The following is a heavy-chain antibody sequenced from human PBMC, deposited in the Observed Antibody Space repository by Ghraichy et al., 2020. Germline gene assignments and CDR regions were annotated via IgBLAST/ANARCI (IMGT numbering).Heavy chain of an antibody. V-gene: IGHV3-7*01. CDR3: ARDITPRIGGSGMDV. Sequence: GGSLRLSCAASGFTFSSYWMSWVRQAPGKGLEWVANIKQDGSEKYYVDSVKGRFTISRDNAKNSLYLQMNSLRAEDTAVYYCARDITPRIGGSGMDVWGQGTTVTVSS. CDR2: IKQDGSEK. D-gene: IGHD3-10*01. J-gene: IGHJ6*02. CDR1: GFTFSSYW.